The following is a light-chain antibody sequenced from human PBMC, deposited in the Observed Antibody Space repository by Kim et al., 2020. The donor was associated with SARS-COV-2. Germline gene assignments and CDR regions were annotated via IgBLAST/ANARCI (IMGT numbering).Light chain of an antibody. CDR1: QSISGW. CDR3: QQYNSYPWT. V-gene: IGKV1-5*03. CDR2: KAS. Sequence: ASVGAGVTVARGASQSISGWLAWYQQIPGKAPKLQIYKASSLESGVPSRFSGSGSGTEFTLSVSSLQPDDFATYYCQQYNSYPWTFGQGTKVDIK. J-gene: IGKJ1*01.